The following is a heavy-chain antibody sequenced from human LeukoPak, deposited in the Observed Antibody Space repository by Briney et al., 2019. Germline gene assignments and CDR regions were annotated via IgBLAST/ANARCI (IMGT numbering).Heavy chain of an antibody. Sequence: PGGCLRLSCAASGLSRHSYAMNWLRQAPVKGLDWASGVSGSGGSTNYADSAKGRFTISRENSQNTLYLQMDSLRAEDTAVYYCTKGPETMIIPDYWGQGTLVTVSS. CDR1: GLSRHSYA. CDR3: TKGPETMIIPDY. J-gene: IGHJ4*02. CDR2: VSGSGGST. D-gene: IGHD3-22*01. V-gene: IGHV3-23*01.